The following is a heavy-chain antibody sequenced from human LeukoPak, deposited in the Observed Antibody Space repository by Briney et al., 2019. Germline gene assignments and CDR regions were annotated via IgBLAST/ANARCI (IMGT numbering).Heavy chain of an antibody. J-gene: IGHJ3*02. V-gene: IGHV1-69*13. Sequence: EPSVKVSCKASGGTLSSYAISWVRQAPGQGLEWMGGIIPIFGTANYAQKFQGRVTITADESTSTAYMELSSLRSEDTAVYYCARDLGCSSTSCYISIGDAFDIWGQGTMVTVSS. CDR2: IIPIFGTA. CDR1: GGTLSSYA. D-gene: IGHD2-2*02. CDR3: ARDLGCSSTSCYISIGDAFDI.